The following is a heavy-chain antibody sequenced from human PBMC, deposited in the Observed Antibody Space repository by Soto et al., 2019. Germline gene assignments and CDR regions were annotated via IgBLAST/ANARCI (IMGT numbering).Heavy chain of an antibody. Sequence: ASVKVSCKASGYTFTSYYMRWVRQAPGQGLEWMGIINPSGGSTSYAQKFQGRVTMTRDTSTSTVYMELSSLRSEDMAVYYCARDDGSYTFDYWGQGTLVTVSS. CDR3: ARDDGSYTFDY. V-gene: IGHV1-46*01. D-gene: IGHD1-26*01. J-gene: IGHJ4*02. CDR2: INPSGGST. CDR1: GYTFTSYY.